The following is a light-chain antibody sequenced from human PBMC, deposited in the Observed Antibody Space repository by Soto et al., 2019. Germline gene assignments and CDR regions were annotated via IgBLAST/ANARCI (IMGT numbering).Light chain of an antibody. CDR2: EGT. V-gene: IGLV2-23*01. CDR1: SSNVGGYNL. J-gene: IGLJ2*01. CDR3: CSYALSVSHVV. Sequence: QSALTQPAFVSGSPGQSITISCAGASSNVGGYNLVSWYRQHPDNAPHLLIYEGTKRPSGVSDRFTATKSGNTASLTISGLPAEDEGDYYCSYALSVSHVVFGGGTKVTVL.